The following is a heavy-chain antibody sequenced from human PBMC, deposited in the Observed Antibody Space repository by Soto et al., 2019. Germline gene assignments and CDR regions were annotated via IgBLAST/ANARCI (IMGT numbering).Heavy chain of an antibody. CDR2: INHSGST. J-gene: IGHJ6*02. Sequence: LSLTCAVYGGSFSGYYWSWIRQPPGKGLEWIGEINHSGSTNYNPSLKSRVTISVDTSKNQFSLKLSSVTAADTAVYYCARGYSSGWYFGYYGMDVWGQGTTVTVSS. CDR1: GGSFSGYY. V-gene: IGHV4-34*01. CDR3: ARGYSSGWYFGYYGMDV. D-gene: IGHD6-19*01.